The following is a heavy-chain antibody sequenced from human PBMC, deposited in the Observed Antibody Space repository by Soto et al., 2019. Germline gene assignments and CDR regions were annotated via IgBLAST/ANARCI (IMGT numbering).Heavy chain of an antibody. CDR2: INPSGGST. V-gene: IGHV1-46*01. Sequence: SLQVSCKASGCTFTSYYMHWVRQAPGQGLEWMGIINPSGGSTSYAQKFQGRVTMTRDTSTSTVYMELSSLRSEDTAVYYCAREGGTNKRMTIFWGYYYYGMDGWGQGTMVT. CDR1: GCTFTSYY. J-gene: IGHJ6*02. CDR3: AREGGTNKRMTIFWGYYYYGMDG. D-gene: IGHD3-9*01.